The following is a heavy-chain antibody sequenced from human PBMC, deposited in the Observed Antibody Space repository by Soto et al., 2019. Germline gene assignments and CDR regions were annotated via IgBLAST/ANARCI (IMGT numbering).Heavy chain of an antibody. D-gene: IGHD3-22*01. J-gene: IGHJ4*02. Sequence: EVQLLDSGGGLVQPGGSLRLSCAASGFTFSSYGMSWVRQAPGKGLEWVSVISGSDGSTYYADSVKGRFTISRDNSKNALYLQMNSLRAEDTAVYYCAKRRSSGHDFAYWGQGTLVTVSS. CDR3: AKRRSSGHDFAY. V-gene: IGHV3-23*01. CDR2: ISGSDGST. CDR1: GFTFSSYG.